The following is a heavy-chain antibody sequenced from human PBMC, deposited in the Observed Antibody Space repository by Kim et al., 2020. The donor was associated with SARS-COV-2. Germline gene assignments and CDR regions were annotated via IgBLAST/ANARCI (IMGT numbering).Heavy chain of an antibody. CDR2: IYYSGST. V-gene: IGHV4-31*03. J-gene: IGHJ5*02. CDR1: GGSISSGGYY. D-gene: IGHD3-22*01. CDR3: ARDLAIDYYDSIEGGNWFDP. Sequence: SETLSLTCTVSGGSISSGGYYWSWIRQHPGKGLEWIGYIYYSGSTYYNPSLKSRVTISVDTSKNQFSLKLSSVTAADTAVYYCARDLAIDYYDSIEGGNWFDPWGQGTLVTVSS.